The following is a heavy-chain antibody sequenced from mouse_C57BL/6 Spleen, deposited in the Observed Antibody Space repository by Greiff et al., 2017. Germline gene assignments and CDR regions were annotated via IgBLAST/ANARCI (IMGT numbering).Heavy chain of an antibody. J-gene: IGHJ2*01. CDR3: ARGRAFITTH. CDR1: GYTFTSYW. Sequence: QVQLQQPGAELVRPGSSVKLSCKASGYTFTSYWMHWVKQRPIQGLEWIGNIDPSDSETHYNQKFKDKATLTVDKSSSTAYMQLSSLTSEDSAVYYCARGRAFITTHWGQGTTLTVSS. CDR2: IDPSDSET. D-gene: IGHD1-1*01. V-gene: IGHV1-52*01.